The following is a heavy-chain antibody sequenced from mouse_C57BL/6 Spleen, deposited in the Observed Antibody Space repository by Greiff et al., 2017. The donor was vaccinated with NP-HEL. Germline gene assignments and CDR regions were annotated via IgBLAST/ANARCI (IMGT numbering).Heavy chain of an antibody. Sequence: QVQLQQPGAELVMPGASVKLSCKASGYTFTSYWMHWVKQRPGQGLEWIGEIDPSDSYTNYNQKFKGKSTLTVDKSASTAYMQTSSLTSEDSAGFYSARGRYDYDVPHFDYWGQGTTLTVSS. V-gene: IGHV1-69*01. D-gene: IGHD2-4*01. CDR1: GYTFTSYW. CDR3: ARGRYDYDVPHFDY. J-gene: IGHJ2*01. CDR2: IDPSDSYT.